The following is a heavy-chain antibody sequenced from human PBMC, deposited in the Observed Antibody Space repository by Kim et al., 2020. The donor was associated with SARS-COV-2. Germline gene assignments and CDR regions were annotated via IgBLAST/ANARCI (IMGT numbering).Heavy chain of an antibody. J-gene: IGHJ4*02. CDR2: ISSSSSNT. D-gene: IGHD6-13*01. CDR3: ARVSLQQLYFDY. Sequence: GGSLRLSCAASGFTFSDYYMSWIRQAPGKGLEWVSYISSSSSNTYYADSVKGRFTISRDNTKNSLYLQMNSLRAEDTAVYYCARVSLQQLYFDYWGQGTLWTVSS. CDR1: GFTFSDYY. V-gene: IGHV3-11*05.